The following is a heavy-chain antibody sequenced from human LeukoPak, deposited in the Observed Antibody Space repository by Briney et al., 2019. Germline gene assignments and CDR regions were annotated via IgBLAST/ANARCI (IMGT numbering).Heavy chain of an antibody. CDR2: IYTSGST. CDR3: ARGSPLWFGELLSWWFDP. Sequence: SQTLSLTCTVSGGSISSGSYYWSWIRQPAGEGLEWIGRIYTSGSTNYNPSLKSRVTISVDTSKNQFSLKLSSVTAADTAVYYCARGSPLWFGELLSWWFDPWGQGTLVTVSS. V-gene: IGHV4-61*02. CDR1: GGSISSGSYY. D-gene: IGHD3-10*01. J-gene: IGHJ5*02.